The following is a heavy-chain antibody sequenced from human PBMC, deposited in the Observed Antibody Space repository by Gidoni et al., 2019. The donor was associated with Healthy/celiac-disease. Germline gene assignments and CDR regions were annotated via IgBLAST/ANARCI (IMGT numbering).Heavy chain of an antibody. CDR1: GYTFTSYD. CDR2: INPNSGNT. Sequence: QAQLVQSGAEVKTPGASAKVSCRASGYTFTSYDINWVRQATGQGLEWMGWINPNSGNTGYAQKFQGRVTMTRNTSISTAYMELSSLRSEDTAVYYCASSRTLLYGMDVWGQGTTVTVSS. CDR3: ASSRTLLYGMDV. D-gene: IGHD2-15*01. J-gene: IGHJ6*02. V-gene: IGHV1-8*01.